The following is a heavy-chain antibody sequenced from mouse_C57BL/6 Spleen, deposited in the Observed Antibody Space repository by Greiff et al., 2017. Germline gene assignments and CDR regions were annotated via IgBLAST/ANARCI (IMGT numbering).Heavy chain of an antibody. J-gene: IGHJ4*01. V-gene: IGHV14-4*01. D-gene: IGHD2-2*01. CDR3: TGLLWLRYYAMDY. Sequence: EVQLQQSGAELVRPGASVKLSCTASGFNIKDDYMHWVKQRPEQGLEWIGWIDPENGDTEYASKFQGKATITADTSSNTAYLQLSSLTSEDTAFYYCTGLLWLRYYAMDYWGQGTSVTVSS. CDR1: GFNIKDDY. CDR2: IDPENGDT.